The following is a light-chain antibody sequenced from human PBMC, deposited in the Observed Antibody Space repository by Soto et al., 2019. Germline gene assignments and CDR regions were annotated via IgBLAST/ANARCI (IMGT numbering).Light chain of an antibody. CDR1: QDISNY. CDR3: QQYDKLPFT. Sequence: DIQMTQSPSSLSASVGDRVTITCQASQDISNYLNWYQQKPGKAPKLLIYDASNMETGVPSRFSGSGSGTDFTFTISSLHPEDIATYYCQQYDKLPFTFGPGTKVDIK. J-gene: IGKJ3*01. CDR2: DAS. V-gene: IGKV1-33*01.